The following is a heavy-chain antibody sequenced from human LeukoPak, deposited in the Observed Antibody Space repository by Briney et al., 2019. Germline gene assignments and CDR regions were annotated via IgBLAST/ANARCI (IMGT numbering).Heavy chain of an antibody. CDR3: ARKRAARAVMPKTWDY. CDR1: GGSISSGDYY. CDR2: IYYSGNT. D-gene: IGHD2-2*01. Sequence: SQTLSLTCIVSGGSISSGDYYWSWIRQPPGKGLEWIGYIYYSGNTHYSPSLESRATISADTSKSQFSLKLTSVTAADTAVYYCARKRAARAVMPKTWDYWGQGPGPR. J-gene: IGHJ4*02. V-gene: IGHV4-30-4*08.